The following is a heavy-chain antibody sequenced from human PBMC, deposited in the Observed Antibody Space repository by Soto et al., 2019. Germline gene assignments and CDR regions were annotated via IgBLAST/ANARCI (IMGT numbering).Heavy chain of an antibody. CDR3: ATRDPGHY. CDR1: GYTFTTYY. J-gene: IGHJ4*02. Sequence: QVQLVQSGAEVKKPGASVKVSCKASGYTFTTYYLPWVRQAPGQGLEWMGIISPDGGRTSYARKFQGRVTMTRDTSTSTVYMELGSLRSEDTAVYYCATRDPGHYWGQGTLVTVSS. CDR2: ISPDGGRT. V-gene: IGHV1-46*01.